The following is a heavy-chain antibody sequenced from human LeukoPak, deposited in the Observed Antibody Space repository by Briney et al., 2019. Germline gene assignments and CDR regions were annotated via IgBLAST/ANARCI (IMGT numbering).Heavy chain of an antibody. V-gene: IGHV3-23*01. J-gene: IGHJ6*03. CDR1: GFPFNNFA. CDR2: INRDSGST. Sequence: HSGGSLRLSCAASGFPFNNFAMSWVRQAPGKGLEWVSAINRDSGSTYYADSVRGRFTISRDNSKNTLYLQMSSLRAEDTAVYYCARGSGGQQLIRGYYYMDVWGKGTTVTVSS. CDR3: ARGSGGQQLIRGYYYMDV. D-gene: IGHD6-6*01.